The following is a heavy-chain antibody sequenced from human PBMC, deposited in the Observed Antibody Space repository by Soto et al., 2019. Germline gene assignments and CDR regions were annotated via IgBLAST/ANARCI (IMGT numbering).Heavy chain of an antibody. Sequence: PSETLSLTCAVYGGSSSGYYWTWIRQPPGTGLEWIGEINHSGSTNYNPSLKSRVTISVDTSKNQFSLKLSSVTAADTAVYYCARGFDYYGSGSSRNWFDPWGQGTLVTVSS. CDR2: INHSGST. V-gene: IGHV4-34*01. CDR3: ARGFDYYGSGSSRNWFDP. D-gene: IGHD3-10*01. J-gene: IGHJ5*02. CDR1: GGSSSGYY.